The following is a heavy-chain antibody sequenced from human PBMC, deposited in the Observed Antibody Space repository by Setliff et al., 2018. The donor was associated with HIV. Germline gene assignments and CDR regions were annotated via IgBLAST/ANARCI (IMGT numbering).Heavy chain of an antibody. Sequence: SETLSLTCIVSRGSISSTSHYWGWVRQSPGRRLEWIGSIYYSGRTYFNPSLKSRVTMSVDTSTNQFSLDLTSVTAADTAVYFCAGEIAPAARLPNVGGPPPPGYYHYMDVWGKGTTVTVSS. J-gene: IGHJ6*03. CDR1: RGSISSTSHY. V-gene: IGHV4-39*07. CDR3: AGEIAPAARLPNVGGPPPPGYYHYMDV. D-gene: IGHD2-8*01. CDR2: IYYSGRT.